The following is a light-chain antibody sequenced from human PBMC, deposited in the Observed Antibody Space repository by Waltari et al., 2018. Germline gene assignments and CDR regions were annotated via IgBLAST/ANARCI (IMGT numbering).Light chain of an antibody. CDR2: AAA. V-gene: IGKV1-39*01. Sequence: DLQMTQSPSSLSASVGDRVTISCRASKNIRSYLSWYQQKPRIAPKLAIYAAATLQSGVPSRFSGSGSGTNFTLTITSLQAEDFATYFCQASYTTPYSFGQGTKVEIK. CDR1: KNIRSY. CDR3: QASYTTPYS. J-gene: IGKJ2*03.